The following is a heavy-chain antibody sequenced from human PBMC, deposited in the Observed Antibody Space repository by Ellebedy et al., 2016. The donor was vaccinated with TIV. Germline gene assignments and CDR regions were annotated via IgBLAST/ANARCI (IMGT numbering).Heavy chain of an antibody. CDR2: VSIGGST. Sequence: GGSLRLSCAASGFTLSTYAMGWVRQAPGKGLEWVSVVSIGGSTHYGDSVNGRFTISRDNAKNTLYLQMNSLRADDTAVYYCARDLYYGIDFWGQGTTVTVSS. V-gene: IGHV3-23*01. D-gene: IGHD2-8*01. CDR3: ARDLYYGIDF. J-gene: IGHJ6*02. CDR1: GFTLSTYA.